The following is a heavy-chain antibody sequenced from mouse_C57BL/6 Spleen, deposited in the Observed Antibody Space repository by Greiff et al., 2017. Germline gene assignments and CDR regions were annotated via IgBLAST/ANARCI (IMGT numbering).Heavy chain of an antibody. V-gene: IGHV5-6*01. CDR2: ISSGGSYT. CDR3: ARLTDFDH. CDR1: GFTFSSYG. D-gene: IGHD4-1*01. J-gene: IGHJ2*01. Sequence: EVQLVESGGDLVKPGGSLKLSCAASGFTFSSYGMSWVRQTPDKRLEWVATISSGGSYTYYPDSVKGRFTISRDNDKNTLYLQMSSLKSDDTAMYYCARLTDFDHWGQGTTLTVSS.